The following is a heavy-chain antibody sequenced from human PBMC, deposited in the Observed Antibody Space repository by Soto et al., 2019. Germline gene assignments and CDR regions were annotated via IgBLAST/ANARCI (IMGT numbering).Heavy chain of an antibody. CDR1: GYTFTSYG. CDR3: ARSQPDPYYYDSSGLGEYFQH. D-gene: IGHD3-22*01. Sequence: ASVKVSCKASGYTFTSYGTSWVRQAPGQGLEWMGWISAYNGNTNYAQKLQGRVTMTTDTSTSTAYMELRSLRSDDTAVYYCARSQPDPYYYDSSGLGEYFQHWGQGTLVTVSS. CDR2: ISAYNGNT. V-gene: IGHV1-18*01. J-gene: IGHJ1*01.